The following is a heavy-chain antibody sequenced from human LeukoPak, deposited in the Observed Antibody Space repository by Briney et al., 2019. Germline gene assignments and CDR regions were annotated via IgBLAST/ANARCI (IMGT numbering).Heavy chain of an antibody. CDR1: GGSISSYY. CDR3: ATRSGSTWRGYYYYYMDV. CDR2: IYYSGST. V-gene: IGHV4-59*01. J-gene: IGHJ6*03. D-gene: IGHD3-10*01. Sequence: KTSETLSLTCTVSGGSISSYYWSWIRQPPGKGLEWIGYIYYSGSTNYNPSLKSRVTISVDTSKNQFSLKLSSVIAADTAVYYCATRSGSTWRGYYYYYMDVWGKGTTVTVSS.